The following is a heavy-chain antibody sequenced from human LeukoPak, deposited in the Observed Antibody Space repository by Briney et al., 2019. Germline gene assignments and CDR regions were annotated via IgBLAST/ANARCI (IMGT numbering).Heavy chain of an antibody. D-gene: IGHD3-22*01. V-gene: IGHV4-39*01. CDR3: ARHTYDYYDSSGPSDY. J-gene: IGHJ4*02. CDR1: GFTFSSYA. Sequence: PGGSLRLSCAASGFTFSSYAMSWVRQPPGKGLEWIGSIYYSGSTYYNPSLKSRVTISVDTSKNQFSLKLSSVTAADTAVYYCARHTYDYYDSSGPSDYWGQGTLVTVSS. CDR2: IYYSGST.